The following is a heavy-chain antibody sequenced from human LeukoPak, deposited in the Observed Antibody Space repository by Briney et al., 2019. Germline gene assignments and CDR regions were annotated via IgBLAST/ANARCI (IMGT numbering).Heavy chain of an antibody. CDR2: INPNSGGT. CDR1: GYTFTGYY. J-gene: IGHJ5*02. CDR3: ARVPINSYNWFDP. D-gene: IGHD4-23*01. V-gene: IGHV1-2*02. Sequence: ASVKVSCKASGYTFTGYYMHWVRQAPGQGLEWMGWINPNSGGTNYAQKFQGRVTMTRDTSISTAYMELSRLRSDDTAVYYCARVPINSYNWFDPWGQGTLVTVSS.